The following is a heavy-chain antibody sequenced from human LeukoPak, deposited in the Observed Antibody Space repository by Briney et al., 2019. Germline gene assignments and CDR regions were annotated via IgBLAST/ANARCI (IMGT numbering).Heavy chain of an antibody. CDR1: GYTLTELS. J-gene: IGHJ5*02. D-gene: IGHD6-13*01. Sequence: GASVKVSCKVSGYTLTELSMHWVRQAPGKGLEWMGGFDPEDGETIYAQKFQGRVTMTEDASTDTAYMELSSLRSEDTAVYYCATDTAAAGTFDPWGQGALVTVSS. CDR2: FDPEDGET. CDR3: ATDTAAAGTFDP. V-gene: IGHV1-24*01.